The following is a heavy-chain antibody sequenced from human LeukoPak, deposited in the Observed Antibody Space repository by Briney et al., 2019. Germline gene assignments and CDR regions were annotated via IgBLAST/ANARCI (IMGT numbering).Heavy chain of an antibody. D-gene: IGHD5-18*01. J-gene: IGHJ4*02. CDR2: IYYSGTT. V-gene: IGHV4-30-4*01. CDR3: ARVSYGKSGDY. Sequence: SETLSLTCTVSGGSISSDDYHWNWIRQPPGKGLEWIGYIYYSGTTYYNPSLKSRVTMSIDTSKKQFSLKLTSVTAADTAVYYCARVSYGKSGDYWGQGTLVTVSS. CDR1: GGSISSDDYH.